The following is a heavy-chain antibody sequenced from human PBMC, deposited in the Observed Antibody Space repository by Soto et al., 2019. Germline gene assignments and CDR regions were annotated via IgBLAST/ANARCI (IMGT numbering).Heavy chain of an antibody. D-gene: IGHD3-10*01. V-gene: IGHV4-39*07. CDR2: IFYSGST. J-gene: IGHJ3*02. Sequence: SETLSLTCTVSGGSISSSSYYWGWIRQPPGKGLEWIGSIFYSGSTNHNPSLKSRVTISVDTSKNQFSLKLSSVTAADTAVYYCARVWGGAFDIWGQGTMVTVSS. CDR3: ARVWGGAFDI. CDR1: GGSISSSSYY.